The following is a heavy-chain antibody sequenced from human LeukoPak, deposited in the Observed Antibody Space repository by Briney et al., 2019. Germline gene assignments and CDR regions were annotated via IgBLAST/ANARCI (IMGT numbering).Heavy chain of an antibody. CDR3: ARDSGTTGEVKFDP. V-gene: IGHV4-4*07. Sequence: SETLSLTCTVSGGSISSYYWSWIQQPAGTALEWIGRIYTSGTITYNPSLKSRVTMSVDTSKNQFSLKLSSVTAADTAVYYCARDSGTTGEVKFDPWGQGTLVTVSS. CDR1: GGSISSYY. J-gene: IGHJ5*02. D-gene: IGHD3-10*01. CDR2: IYTSGTI.